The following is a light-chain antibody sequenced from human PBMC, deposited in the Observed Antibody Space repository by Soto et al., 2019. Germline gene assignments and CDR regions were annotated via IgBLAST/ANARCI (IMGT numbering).Light chain of an antibody. CDR2: WAS. V-gene: IGKV4-1*01. CDR1: QSVLYSSNNKNY. Sequence: DIVMTQSPDSLAVSLGERATINCKSSQSVLYSSNNKNYLAWYQQRPGQPPKLLIYWASTRESGVPDRFSGSGSGTDFTLTITSLQAEDVAVYYCQQYESTPPTLCQRTKLEIK. CDR3: QQYESTPPT. J-gene: IGKJ2*01.